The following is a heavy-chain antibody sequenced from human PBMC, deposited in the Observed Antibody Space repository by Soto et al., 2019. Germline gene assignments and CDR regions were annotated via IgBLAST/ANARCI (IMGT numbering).Heavy chain of an antibody. J-gene: IGHJ3*02. CDR2: IYPADSDT. V-gene: IGHV5-51*01. CDR1: GDTFTSHW. Sequence: ESLQISCKGSGDTFTSHWIAWVRQMPGKGLELMGLIYPADSDTRYSPSFEGQVTISVDKSISTAYLQWSSLKASDTAMYYCEKPKPKELAKVGGALDIGAQGTRVTVS. D-gene: IGHD1-26*01. CDR3: EKPKPKELAKVGGALDI.